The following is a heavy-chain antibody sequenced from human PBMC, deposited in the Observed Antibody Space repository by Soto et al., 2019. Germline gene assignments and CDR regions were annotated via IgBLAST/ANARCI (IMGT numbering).Heavy chain of an antibody. CDR2: INDRGSI. Sequence: QVQLQQWGAGPLRPLETLSLTCGVSGGSFSGYYWAWIRQSPGKGLEWIGEINDRGSINYNPSLKSRVSISVDTSKTHYALNVRSVTAADTAVYYCARESHDILTGPPWVWYFDLWGRGTLVTVSS. CDR3: ARESHDILTGPPWVWYFDL. CDR1: GGSFSGYY. D-gene: IGHD3-9*01. V-gene: IGHV4-34*01. J-gene: IGHJ2*01.